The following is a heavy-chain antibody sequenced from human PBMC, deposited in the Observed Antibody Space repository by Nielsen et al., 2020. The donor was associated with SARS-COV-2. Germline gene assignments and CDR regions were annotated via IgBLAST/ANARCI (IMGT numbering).Heavy chain of an antibody. CDR2: ISASGGST. V-gene: IGHV3-23*01. J-gene: IGHJ4*02. CDR3: AASKSGYYFDL. Sequence: GESLISCAASGFTFTNYGMTWVRQDPGKGLEWVSTISASGGSTFYTDSVKGRFTISRDSFKNTLYLQMNSLRAEDTAVYYCAASKSGYYFDLWGQGTLVTVSS. CDR1: GFTFTNYG. D-gene: IGHD6-13*01.